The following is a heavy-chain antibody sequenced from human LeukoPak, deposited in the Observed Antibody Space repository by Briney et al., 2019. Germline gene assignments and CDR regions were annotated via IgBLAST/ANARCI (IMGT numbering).Heavy chain of an antibody. Sequence: GGSLRLSCAASGFTFSSNAMSWVRQAPGKGLEWVSGIGDTGTNTFYADSVKGRFTISRDNSKSTVHLQMNSLRAEDTAICYCVKDPGGGYCSGGSCSYWGQGTLVTVSS. CDR1: GFTFSSNA. CDR2: IGDTGTNT. V-gene: IGHV3-23*01. CDR3: VKDPGGGYCSGGSCSY. D-gene: IGHD2-15*01. J-gene: IGHJ4*02.